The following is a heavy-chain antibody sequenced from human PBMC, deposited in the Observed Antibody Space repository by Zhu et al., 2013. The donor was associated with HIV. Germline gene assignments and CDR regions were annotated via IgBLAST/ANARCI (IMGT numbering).Heavy chain of an antibody. CDR3: ARGWGIWVVGANLSDY. Sequence: QVQLVQSGAEVKKPGASVKVSCKASGYTFTSYYMHWVRQAPGQGLEWMGIINPSGGSTSYAQKFQGRVTMTRDTSTSTVYMELSSLRSEDTAVYYCARGWGIWVVGANLSDYWGQGTLVTVSS. D-gene: IGHD1-26*01. V-gene: IGHV1-46*01. J-gene: IGHJ4*02. CDR2: INPSGGST. CDR1: GYTFTSYY.